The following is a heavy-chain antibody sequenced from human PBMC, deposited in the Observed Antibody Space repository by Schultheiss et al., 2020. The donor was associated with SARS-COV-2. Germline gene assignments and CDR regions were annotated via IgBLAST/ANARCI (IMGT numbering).Heavy chain of an antibody. CDR3: AREWEPRPDYYGMDV. D-gene: IGHD1-26*01. Sequence: ASVKVSCKASGYTFTGYYMHWVRQAPGQGLEWMGWINPNSGGTNYAQKLQGRVTMTTDTSTSTAYMELRSLRSDDTAVYYCAREWEPRPDYYGMDVWGQGTTVTVSS. CDR2: INPNSGGT. V-gene: IGHV1-2*02. CDR1: GYTFTGYY. J-gene: IGHJ6*02.